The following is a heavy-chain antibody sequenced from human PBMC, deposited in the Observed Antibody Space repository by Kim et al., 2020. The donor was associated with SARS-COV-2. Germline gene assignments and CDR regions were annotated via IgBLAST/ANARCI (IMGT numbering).Heavy chain of an antibody. CDR2: ISYSAST. CDR3: ARGFYYYDSSGYYHDAFDI. J-gene: IGHJ3*02. V-gene: IGHV4-31*01. Sequence: SETLSLTCTVSGDSINSRGYCWSWLRQHPGKGLEWIGYISYSASTYYNPSLKSPVTISVDTSKNQFSLKLSSVTAADTAMYSCARGFYYYDSSGYYHDAFDIWGQGTMVTVSS. CDR1: GDSINSRGYC. D-gene: IGHD3-22*01.